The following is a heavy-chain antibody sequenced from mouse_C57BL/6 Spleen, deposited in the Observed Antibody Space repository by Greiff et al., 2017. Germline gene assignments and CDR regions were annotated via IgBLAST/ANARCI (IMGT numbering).Heavy chain of an antibody. J-gene: IGHJ1*03. CDR2: ISYNGST. CDR1: GYSITSGYD. CDR3: AREPYYCAYVWYCAV. D-gene: IGHD2-13*01. Sequence: EVKLQESGPGMVKPSQSLSLTCTVTGYSITSGYDWHWIRHFPGNKLEWMGYISYNGSTNYNPSLKSRISITHDTSKNHFYLKLKSVTTEDTATSYCAREPYYCAYVWYCAVWGTGTTVTVSS. V-gene: IGHV3-1*01.